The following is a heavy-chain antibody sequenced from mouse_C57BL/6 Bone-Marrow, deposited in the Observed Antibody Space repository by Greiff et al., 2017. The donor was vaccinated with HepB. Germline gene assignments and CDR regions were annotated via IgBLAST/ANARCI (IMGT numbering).Heavy chain of an antibody. V-gene: IGHV5-2*01. Sequence: DVMLVESGGGLVQPGESLKLSCESNEYEFPSHDMSWVRKTPEKRMELVAAINSDGGSTYYPDTMERRFIISRDNTKKTLYLQMSSLRSEDTALYYCAYGYDRPFDYWGQGTTLTVSS. D-gene: IGHD2-2*01. CDR3: AYGYDRPFDY. CDR2: INSDGGST. J-gene: IGHJ2*01. CDR1: EYEFPSHD.